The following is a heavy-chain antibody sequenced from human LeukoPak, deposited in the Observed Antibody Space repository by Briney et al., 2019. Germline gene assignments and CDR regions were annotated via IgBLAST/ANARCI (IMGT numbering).Heavy chain of an antibody. Sequence: ASVKVSCKASGYIFTGYYMHWVRQAPGQGLEWMGWINPNTGGTNYAQKFQGRVTMTRDTSISTAYMELSRLRSDDTAVYYCARGTMVYGVNYFDNWGQGALVTVSS. CDR2: INPNTGGT. J-gene: IGHJ4*02. D-gene: IGHD2-8*01. CDR1: GYIFTGYY. CDR3: ARGTMVYGVNYFDN. V-gene: IGHV1-2*02.